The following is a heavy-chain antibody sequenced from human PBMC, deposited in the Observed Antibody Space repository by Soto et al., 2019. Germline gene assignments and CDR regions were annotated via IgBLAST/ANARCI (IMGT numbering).Heavy chain of an antibody. V-gene: IGHV3-30-3*01. J-gene: IGHJ3*02. CDR3: ASYTLPYCGGDCSYAFDI. Sequence: PGGSLRLSCAASGFTFSTYTMYWVRQAPGKGLEWVAFISNNGSNKYYADSVKGRFTISRDNSKNTLYLQMNSLRTEDTAVYYCASYTLPYCGGDCSYAFDIWGQGTMVTVSS. D-gene: IGHD2-21*02. CDR1: GFTFSTYT. CDR2: ISNNGSNK.